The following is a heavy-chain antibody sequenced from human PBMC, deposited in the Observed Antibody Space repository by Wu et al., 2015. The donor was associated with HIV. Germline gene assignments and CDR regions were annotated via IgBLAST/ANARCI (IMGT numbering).Heavy chain of an antibody. D-gene: IGHD3-3*01. CDR2: INPNSGGT. CDR3: ATGLRSLEWSGGGDAFDI. J-gene: IGHJ4*02. CDR1: GYTFTGYY. V-gene: IGHV1-2*02. Sequence: QVQLVQSGAEVKKPGASVKVSCKASGYTFTGYYLNWLRQAPGQGLEWMGWINPNSGGTNYTQKFQGRVTMTRDTSINTAYMELSSLRSDDTAMYYCATGLRSLEWSGGGDAFDIWGQGTLVTVSS.